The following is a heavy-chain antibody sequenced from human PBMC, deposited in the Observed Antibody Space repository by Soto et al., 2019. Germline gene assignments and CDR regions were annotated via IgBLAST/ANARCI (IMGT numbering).Heavy chain of an antibody. J-gene: IGHJ6*02. CDR2: ISAYNGNT. Sequence: ASVKVSCKASGYTFTSYGIIWVRQAPGQGLEWMGWISAYNGNTNYAQKLQGRVTMTTDTSTSTAYMELRSLRSDDTAVYYCARDHPGYYDSSGYYQLDDYYYYYGMDVWGQGTTVTVSS. CDR3: ARDHPGYYDSSGYYQLDDYYYYYGMDV. CDR1: GYTFTSYG. V-gene: IGHV1-18*01. D-gene: IGHD3-22*01.